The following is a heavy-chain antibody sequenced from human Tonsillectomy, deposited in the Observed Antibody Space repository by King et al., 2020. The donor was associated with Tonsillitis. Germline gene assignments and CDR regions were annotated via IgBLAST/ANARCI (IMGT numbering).Heavy chain of an antibody. J-gene: IGHJ3*02. CDR2: IWYDGCKK. CDR1: GFTFRGYG. CDR3: ASRYCCGNSCQFSAFDI. V-gene: IGHV3-33*08. Sequence: VQLVESGGGVVQPGRSLKLSCVASGFTFRGYGMHWVRQAPGKGLEVGAFIWYDGCKKCYADSVKGRFTISRDNSKNTVNLQMNSLRAEDTAMDYCASRYCCGNSCQFSAFDIWGQGTMVTVSS. D-gene: IGHD2-15*01.